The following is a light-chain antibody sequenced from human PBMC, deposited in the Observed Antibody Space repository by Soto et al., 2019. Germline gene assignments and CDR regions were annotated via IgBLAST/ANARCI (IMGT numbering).Light chain of an antibody. CDR1: QSISNY. CDR2: AAS. Sequence: DIQMTQSPSSLSASVGDRVTITCRASQSISNYLNWFQQKPGEAPKLLIYAASRLQSGVPSRFSGSGSGTDFTLTASSLQPEDFATYSCQQSYSTPLTFGPGTKVDIK. J-gene: IGKJ3*01. V-gene: IGKV1-39*01. CDR3: QQSYSTPLT.